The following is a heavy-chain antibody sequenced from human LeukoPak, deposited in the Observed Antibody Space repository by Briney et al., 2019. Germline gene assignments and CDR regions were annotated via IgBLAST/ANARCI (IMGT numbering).Heavy chain of an antibody. CDR3: ARDRAAWQRSAFDI. V-gene: IGHV1-18*01. Sequence: ASVKVSCKASGYTFTSYGISWVRQAPGQGLEWMGWISAYNGNSNYAQKFQGRVTMTTDTSTSTAYMELRSLRSDDTAVYYCARDRAAWQRSAFDIWGQGTMVTVSS. CDR2: ISAYNGNS. J-gene: IGHJ3*02. CDR1: GYTFTSYG. D-gene: IGHD6-25*01.